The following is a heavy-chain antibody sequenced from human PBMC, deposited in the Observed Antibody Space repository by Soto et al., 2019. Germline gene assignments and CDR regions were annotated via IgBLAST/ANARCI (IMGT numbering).Heavy chain of an antibody. CDR1: GYTFTSYG. CDR3: ARDWRIGYCSGGSCDKDY. V-gene: IGHV1-18*01. D-gene: IGHD2-15*01. CDR2: ISAYNGNT. J-gene: IGHJ4*02. Sequence: ASVKVSCKASGYTFTSYGISWVRQAPGQGLEWMGWISAYNGNTNYAQKLQGGVTMTTDTSTGTAYMELGSLRSDDTAVYYCARDWRIGYCSGGSCDKDYWGQGTLVTVSS.